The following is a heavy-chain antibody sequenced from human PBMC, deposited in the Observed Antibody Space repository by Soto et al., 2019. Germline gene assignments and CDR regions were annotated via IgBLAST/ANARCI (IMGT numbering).Heavy chain of an antibody. V-gene: IGHV4-61*01. CDR1: GGSVSSGSYY. CDR2: IYYSGST. J-gene: IGHJ1*01. Sequence: SETLSLTCTVSGGSVSSGSYYWSCMRQPPGKGLEWIGYIYYSGSTNYNPSLKSRVTISVDTSKNQFSLKLSSVTAADTAVYYCARGMYSRPVSVYFQHWGQGTLVTVSS. D-gene: IGHD6-13*01. CDR3: ARGMYSRPVSVYFQH.